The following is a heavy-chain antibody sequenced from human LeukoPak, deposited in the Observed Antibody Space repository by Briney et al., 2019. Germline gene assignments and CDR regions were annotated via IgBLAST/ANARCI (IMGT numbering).Heavy chain of an antibody. J-gene: IGHJ4*02. CDR3: ARATVATPSEFDY. Sequence: ASVKVSCKASGYTFTGYYMHWVRQAPGQGLEWMGWINPNSGGTNYAQKFQGWVTMTRDTSISTAYMELSRLRSDDTAVYYCARATVATPSEFDYWGQGTLVTVSS. CDR2: INPNSGGT. CDR1: GYTFTGYY. D-gene: IGHD4-17*01. V-gene: IGHV1-2*04.